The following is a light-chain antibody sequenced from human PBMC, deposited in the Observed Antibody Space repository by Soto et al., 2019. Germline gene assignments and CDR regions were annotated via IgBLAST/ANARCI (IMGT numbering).Light chain of an antibody. CDR2: KIS. CDR3: LQVTHFPWA. V-gene: IGKV2-24*01. Sequence: DIVMTQTPLSSRVTLGQPASITCTSSESLVHSDGNTYLSWLHQRPGQPPRILIHKISTRFPGVPDRFSGSGAGTEFTLRISRIEPEDAGTFFCLQVTHFPWAFGQGTKV. J-gene: IGKJ1*01. CDR1: ESLVHSDGNTY.